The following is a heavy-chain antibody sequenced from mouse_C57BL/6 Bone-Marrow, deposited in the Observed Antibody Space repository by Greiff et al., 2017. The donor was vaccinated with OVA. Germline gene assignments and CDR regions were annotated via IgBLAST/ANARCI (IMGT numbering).Heavy chain of an antibody. CDR1: GFTFTDYY. J-gene: IGHJ2*01. D-gene: IGHD3-2*02. CDR3: ARYMRMYSSGYNYFDY. CDR2: IRNKANGYTT. Sequence: EVKLVESGGGLVQPGGSLSLSCAASGFTFTDYYMSWVRQPPGKALEWLGFIRNKANGYTTEYSASVKGRFTISRDNSQSILYLQMNALRAEDSATYYCARYMRMYSSGYNYFDYWGQGTTLTVSS. V-gene: IGHV7-3*01.